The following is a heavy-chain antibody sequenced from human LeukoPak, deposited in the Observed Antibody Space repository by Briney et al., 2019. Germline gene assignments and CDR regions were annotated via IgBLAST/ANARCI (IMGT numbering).Heavy chain of an antibody. J-gene: IGHJ4*02. CDR3: ASYSSSWSY. Sequence: ASVKVSCKASGYTFTSYGISWVRQAPGQGLVWMGWISAYNGNTNYAQKLQGRVTMTTDTSTSTAYMELRSLRSDVTAVYCGASYSSSWSYWGEGTLVTVSS. V-gene: IGHV1-18*01. D-gene: IGHD6-13*01. CDR1: GYTFTSYG. CDR2: ISAYNGNT.